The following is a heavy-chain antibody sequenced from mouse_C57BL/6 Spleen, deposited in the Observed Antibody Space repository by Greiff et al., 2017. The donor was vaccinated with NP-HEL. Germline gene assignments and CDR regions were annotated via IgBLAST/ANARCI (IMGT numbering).Heavy chain of an antibody. J-gene: IGHJ1*03. CDR3: ARSGIYYGYDEYFDV. D-gene: IGHD2-2*01. CDR2: IDPSDSET. CDR1: GYTFTSYW. Sequence: VQLQQPGAELVRPGSSVKLSCKASGYTFTSYWMHWVKQRPIQGLEWIGNIDPSDSETHYNQKFKDKATLTVDKSSSTAYMQLSSLTSEDSAVYYCARSGIYYGYDEYFDVWGTGTTVTVSS. V-gene: IGHV1-52*01.